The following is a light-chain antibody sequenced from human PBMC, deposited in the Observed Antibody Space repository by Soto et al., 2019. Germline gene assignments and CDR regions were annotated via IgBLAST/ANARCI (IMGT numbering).Light chain of an antibody. CDR3: QKYNSGGPLT. J-gene: IGKJ4*01. Sequence: DIQMTQSPSSLSASIGDRATLTCRATEDINNYLAWFQQKPGKVPKLLIYAASTLHSGVPSRFSGSGSGTEFTLNISSLQPDDVATYYCQKYNSGGPLTFGGGT. CDR2: AAS. CDR1: EDINNY. V-gene: IGKV1-27*01.